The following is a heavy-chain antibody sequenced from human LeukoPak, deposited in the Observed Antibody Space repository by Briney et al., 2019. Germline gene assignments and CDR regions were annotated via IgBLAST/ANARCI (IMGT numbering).Heavy chain of an antibody. J-gene: IGHJ4*02. CDR2: ISGSGGST. D-gene: IGHD1-7*01. CDR1: GFTFSSYA. V-gene: IGHV3-23*01. CDR3: ANRYKWNYGNFDY. Sequence: GGSLRLSCAASGFTFSSYAMSWVRQAPGKGLEWVSAISGSGGSTYYADSVKGRFTISRDNSKNTLYLQMNSLRADDTAVYYCANRYKWNYGNFDYWGQGTLVTVSS.